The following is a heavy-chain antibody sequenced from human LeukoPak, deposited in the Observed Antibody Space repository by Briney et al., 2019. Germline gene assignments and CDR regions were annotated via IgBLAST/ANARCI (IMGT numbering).Heavy chain of an antibody. V-gene: IGHV1-46*01. CDR3: ARDLPGITGENH. CDR2: INPSGGST. J-gene: IGHJ5*02. Sequence: ASVKVSCKASGYTFTSYYMHWERQAPGQALEWMGIINPSGGSTSYAQKFQGRVTMTRDTSTSTVYMELSSLRSEDTAVYYCARDLPGITGENHWGQGTLVTVSS. CDR1: GYTFTSYY. D-gene: IGHD1-20*01.